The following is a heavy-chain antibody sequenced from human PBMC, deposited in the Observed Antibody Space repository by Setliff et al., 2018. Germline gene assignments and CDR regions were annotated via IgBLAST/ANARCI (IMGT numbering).Heavy chain of an antibody. J-gene: IGHJ6*03. Sequence: ASVKVSCKASGYTFTSYGISWVRQAPGQGLEWMGWISAYNGNTNYAQKLQGRVTMTTDTSTSTAYMELRSLRSDDTAVYYCARAPKAARRYYYYMDVWGKGTTVTVSS. D-gene: IGHD6-6*01. CDR2: ISAYNGNT. CDR3: ARAPKAARRYYYYMDV. V-gene: IGHV1-18*01. CDR1: GYTFTSYG.